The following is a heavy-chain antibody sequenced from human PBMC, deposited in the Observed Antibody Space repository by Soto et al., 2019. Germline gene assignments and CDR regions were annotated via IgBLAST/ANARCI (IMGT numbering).Heavy chain of an antibody. CDR1: GFTFSSYN. CDR3: ARGPAHDYIWGSAAFWFDS. Sequence: GGSLRLSCAASGFTFSSYNMNWVRQAPGKGLEWVSYISSGRSIIYCADSVKGRFTISRDNAKNSLYLQMNNVRDEDTAVCYCARGPAHDYIWGSAAFWFDSWGRGPLVDDCS. J-gene: IGHJ5*01. V-gene: IGHV3-48*02. D-gene: IGHD3-16*01. CDR2: ISSGRSII.